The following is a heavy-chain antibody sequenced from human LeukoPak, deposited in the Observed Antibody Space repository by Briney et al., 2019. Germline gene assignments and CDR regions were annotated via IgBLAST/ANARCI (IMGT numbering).Heavy chain of an antibody. CDR2: ISSSSSYM. CDR1: GFTFSSYT. CDR3: SLQRGMDV. J-gene: IGHJ6*02. V-gene: IGHV3-21*06. Sequence: TGGSLRLSCAGSGFTFSSYTMNWVRQAPGKGLEWVSSISSSSSYMYYADSVKGRFTISRDNAKNSFYLQMNSLRAEDTAVYYCSLQRGMDVWGQGTTVTVSS.